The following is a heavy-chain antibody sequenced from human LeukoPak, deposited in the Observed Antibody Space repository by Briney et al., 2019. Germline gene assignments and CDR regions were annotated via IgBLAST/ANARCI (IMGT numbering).Heavy chain of an antibody. Sequence: PGRSLRLSCAASGFTFDDYAMHWVRQAPGKGLEWVSGISWNSGSIGYADSVKGRFTISRDNAKSSLYLQMNSLRAEDTAVYYCARWGYTNGWYYFENWGQGTLVTVSS. CDR3: ARWGYTNGWYYFEN. J-gene: IGHJ4*02. CDR1: GFTFDDYA. D-gene: IGHD6-19*01. V-gene: IGHV3-9*01. CDR2: ISWNSGSI.